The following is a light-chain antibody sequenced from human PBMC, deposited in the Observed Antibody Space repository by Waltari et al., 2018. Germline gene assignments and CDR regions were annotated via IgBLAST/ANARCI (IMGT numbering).Light chain of an antibody. CDR2: GAS. J-gene: IGKJ2*01. CDR1: QSLTKRY. Sequence: VLTQSPGTLSLSPGERATLSCRASQSLTKRYLAWYQQKPCQAPRLLIYGASTRAPGIPDRFSGSGSGTDFTLTITRLEPEDFAVYFCQQYGSSILYTFGQGTKLEIK. CDR3: QQYGSSILYT. V-gene: IGKV3-20*01.